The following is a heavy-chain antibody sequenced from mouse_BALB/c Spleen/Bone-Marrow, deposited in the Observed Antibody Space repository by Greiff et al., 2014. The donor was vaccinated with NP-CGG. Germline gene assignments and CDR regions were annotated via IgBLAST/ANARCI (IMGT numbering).Heavy chain of an antibody. V-gene: IGHV1S81*02. CDR2: ISPSNGRS. CDR3: TRSELRRGGYAWDY. CDR1: GYSFTSYW. Sequence: VQLQQSRAELVKPGASVKLSCKASGYSFTSYWMHWVKQRPGQGLEWIGEISPSNGRSNYNEKFKSKATLTVDKSSSTAYMQRSGLTSEDSAVYYCTRSELRRGGYAWDYWGLGTSVTVSS. D-gene: IGHD2-12*01. J-gene: IGHJ4*01.